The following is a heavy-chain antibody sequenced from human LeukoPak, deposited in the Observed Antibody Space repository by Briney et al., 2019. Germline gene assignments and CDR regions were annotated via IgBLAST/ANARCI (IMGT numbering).Heavy chain of an antibody. CDR3: ASDHDLDY. V-gene: IGHV4-38-2*02. CDR1: GYSISSGYY. D-gene: IGHD1-1*01. J-gene: IGHJ4*02. CDR2: IYHSGST. Sequence: SETLSLTCTVSGYSISSGYYWGWIRQPPGKGLEWIGSIYHSGSTYYNPSLKSRVTISVDTSKNQFSLKLSSVTAADTAVYYCASDHDLDYWGQGTLVTVSS.